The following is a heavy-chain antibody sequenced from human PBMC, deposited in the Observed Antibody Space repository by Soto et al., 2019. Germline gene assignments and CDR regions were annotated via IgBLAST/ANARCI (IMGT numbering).Heavy chain of an antibody. J-gene: IGHJ6*02. CDR1: GFSLNTGGLG. CDR2: IYRDNDK. CDR3: VHSRCGGDCLQSYSSHYYYGLDV. D-gene: IGHD2-21*02. Sequence: QITLKESGPTLVKPTQTLTLTCTFSGFSLNTGGLGVGWIRQPPGKALEWLALIYRDNDKRYSPSLMSRLTITKDTSKSQVVLTMTNMDPVDAATYYCVHSRCGGDCLQSYSSHYYYGLDVWGQGTTVTVSS. V-gene: IGHV2-5*02.